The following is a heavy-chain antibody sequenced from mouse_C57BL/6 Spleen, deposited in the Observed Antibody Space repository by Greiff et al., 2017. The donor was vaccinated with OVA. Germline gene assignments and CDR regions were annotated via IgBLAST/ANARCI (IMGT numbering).Heavy chain of an antibody. J-gene: IGHJ4*01. CDR3: ARSDYYGSSYYAMDY. CDR1: GYSFTGYY. V-gene: IGHV1-31*01. Sequence: EVQLQESGPELVKPGASVKISCKASGYSFTGYYMHWVKQSHGNILDWIGYIYPYNGVSSYNQKFKGKATLTVDKSSSTAYMELRSLTSEDSAVYYCARSDYYGSSYYAMDYWGQGTSVTVSS. CDR2: IYPYNGVS. D-gene: IGHD1-1*01.